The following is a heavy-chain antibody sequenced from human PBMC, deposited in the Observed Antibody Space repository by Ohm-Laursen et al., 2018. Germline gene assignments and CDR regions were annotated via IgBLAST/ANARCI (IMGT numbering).Heavy chain of an antibody. CDR2: ISGSGDTT. D-gene: IGHD3-9*01. Sequence: SLRLSCAASGFTFSSHGITWVRQAPGKGLEWVSGISGSGDTTYYADSVKGRFTISRDNSRNTLDLQMNSLRVEDTALYYCARDIDWVAFDYWGQGTLVTVSS. CDR1: GFTFSSHG. V-gene: IGHV3-23*01. J-gene: IGHJ4*02. CDR3: ARDIDWVAFDY.